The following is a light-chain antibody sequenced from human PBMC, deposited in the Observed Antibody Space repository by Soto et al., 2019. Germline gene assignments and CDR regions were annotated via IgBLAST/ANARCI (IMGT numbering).Light chain of an antibody. CDR2: SAS. Sequence: GDRVTITCRPSRGIGNALAWYQQKPGTVPKLLIHSASTLQSGVPSRFSGSGSGTDFTLTISSLQPEDVASYYCQKYDSPPTFGPGTKVEIK. CDR3: QKYDSPPT. J-gene: IGKJ1*01. CDR1: RGIGNA. V-gene: IGKV1-27*01.